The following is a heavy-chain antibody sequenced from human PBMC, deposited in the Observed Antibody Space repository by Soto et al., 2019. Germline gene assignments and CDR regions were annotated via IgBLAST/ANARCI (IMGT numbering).Heavy chain of an antibody. V-gene: IGHV1-69*02. CDR1: GGTFSSYT. Sequence: QVQLVQSGAEVKKPGSSVKVSCKASGGTFSSYTISWVRQAPGQGLEWMGRIIPILGIANYAQKFQGRVTMPADKSTSTAYMELSSLRSEDTAVYYCARVATTNVGSFDYWGQGTLVTVSS. D-gene: IGHD5-12*01. CDR2: IIPILGIA. CDR3: ARVATTNVGSFDY. J-gene: IGHJ4*02.